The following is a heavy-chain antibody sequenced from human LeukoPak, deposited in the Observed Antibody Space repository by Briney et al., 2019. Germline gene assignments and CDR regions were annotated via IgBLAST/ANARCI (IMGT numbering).Heavy chain of an antibody. CDR3: ASQLWYCYGSGSYPPFDI. CDR2: IDPSDSYT. Sequence: GESLKISCKGSGYSFTSYWISWVRQMPGKGLEWMGRIDPSDSYTNYSPSFQGHVTISADKSISTAYLQWSSLKASDTAMYYCASQLWYCYGSGSYPPFDIWGQGTMVTVSS. J-gene: IGHJ3*02. D-gene: IGHD3-10*01. CDR1: GYSFTSYW. V-gene: IGHV5-10-1*01.